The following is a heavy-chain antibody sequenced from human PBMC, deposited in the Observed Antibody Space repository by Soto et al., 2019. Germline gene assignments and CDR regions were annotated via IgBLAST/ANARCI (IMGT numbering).Heavy chain of an antibody. V-gene: IGHV3-74*01. D-gene: IGHD3-22*01. J-gene: IGHJ4*02. CDR2: ISPDGSST. Sequence: EVQLVESGGGLVQPGGSLRLSCEASGFTLSGYWMHWVRQVPGKGLVWVSRISPDGSSTTHADSVKGRFTISRDNAKNTRYLQMNSLRPEDTAVYYCVRPRYDGSGTPFDYWGQGTPVTVSS. CDR1: GFTLSGYW. CDR3: VRPRYDGSGTPFDY.